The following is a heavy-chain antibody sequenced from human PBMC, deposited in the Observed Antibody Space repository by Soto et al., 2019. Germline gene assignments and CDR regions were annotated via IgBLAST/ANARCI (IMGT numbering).Heavy chain of an antibody. D-gene: IGHD6-19*01. Sequence: GGSLRLSCAASGFTFSTYSMNWVRQAPGRGLEWVSYISSRSSTIYHADSVKGRFTIFRDNAKNSLYLQMDSLRDEDTAVYFCARAIAVGSTSLDYWGLGTRVTVSS. V-gene: IGHV3-48*02. CDR2: ISSRSSTI. CDR3: ARAIAVGSTSLDY. J-gene: IGHJ4*02. CDR1: GFTFSTYS.